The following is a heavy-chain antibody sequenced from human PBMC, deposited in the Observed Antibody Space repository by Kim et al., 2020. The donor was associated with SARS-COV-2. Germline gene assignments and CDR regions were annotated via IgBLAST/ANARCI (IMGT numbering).Heavy chain of an antibody. J-gene: IGHJ3*02. Sequence: GGSLRLSCAASGFTFSSYSMNWVRQAPGKGLEWVSYISSSSSTIYYADSVKGRFTISRDNAKNSLYLQMNSLRAEDTAVYYCARDLRFRTDAFDSWCQGTMVTVSS. CDR3: ARDLRFRTDAFDS. CDR2: ISSSSSTI. CDR1: GFTFSSYS. V-gene: IGHV3-48*04. D-gene: IGHD2-21*01.